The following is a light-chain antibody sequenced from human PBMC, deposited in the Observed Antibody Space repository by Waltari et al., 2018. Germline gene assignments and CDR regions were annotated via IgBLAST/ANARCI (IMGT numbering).Light chain of an antibody. J-gene: IGKJ4*01. Sequence: EIVLTQSPGTLSLSPGERATLSCRASQSVSYNFLNWYQQKPGQAPRLLIHGASSRATGSPDRFSGSGSGTDFTLTISRLEPEDFAVHYCQQYDGVVLTFGGGTKVEI. CDR3: QQYDGVVLT. CDR1: QSVSYNF. V-gene: IGKV3-20*01. CDR2: GAS.